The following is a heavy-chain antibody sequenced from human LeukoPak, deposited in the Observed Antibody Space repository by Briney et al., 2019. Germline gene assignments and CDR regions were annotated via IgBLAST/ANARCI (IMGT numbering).Heavy chain of an antibody. CDR3: AKRGDYGGNSPFDY. D-gene: IGHD4-23*01. Sequence: GGSLRLSCAASGFTFSSYGMHWVRQGRGRGLERVAVISYDGSNKYYADSVKGRFTISRDNSKNTLYLQMNSLRAEDTAVYYCAKRGDYGGNSPFDYWGQGTLVTVSS. CDR2: ISYDGSNK. CDR1: GFTFSSYG. J-gene: IGHJ4*02. V-gene: IGHV3-30*18.